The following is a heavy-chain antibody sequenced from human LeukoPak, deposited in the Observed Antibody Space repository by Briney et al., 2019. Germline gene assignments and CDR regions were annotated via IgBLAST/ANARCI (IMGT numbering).Heavy chain of an antibody. CDR1: GFSLSNYG. CDR3: AKESGGGGSYFDF. CDR2: ISYDGSNE. J-gene: IGHJ4*02. V-gene: IGHV3-30*18. D-gene: IGHD3-16*01. Sequence: GGSLGLSCAASGFSLSNYGMHWVRQAPGKGLEWVAVISYDGSNEYYADSVKGRFAISRDISKNTLYLQMNSLRPEDTATYYCAKESGGGGSYFDFWGQGTLVTVSS.